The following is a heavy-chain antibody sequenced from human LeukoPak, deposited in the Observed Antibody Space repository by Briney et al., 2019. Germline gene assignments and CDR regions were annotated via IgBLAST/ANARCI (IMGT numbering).Heavy chain of an antibody. V-gene: IGHV3-48*03. D-gene: IGHD3-10*02. J-gene: IGHJ6*04. CDR2: ISSSGSTI. Sequence: AGGSLRLSCAASGFTFSSYEMNWARQAPGKGLEWVSYISSSGSTIYYADSVKGRFTISRDNAKNSLYLQMNSLRAEDTAVYYCAELGITMIGGVRGKGTTVTISS. CDR1: GFTFSSYE. CDR3: AELGITMIGGV.